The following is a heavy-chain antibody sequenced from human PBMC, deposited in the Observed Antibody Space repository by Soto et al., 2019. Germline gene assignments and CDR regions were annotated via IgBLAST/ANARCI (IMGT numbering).Heavy chain of an antibody. D-gene: IGHD3-22*01. CDR3: ARYYFDSSVNWFDP. Sequence: SGPTLVNPTQTLRLTCTFSGFSLTPNGMCVSWIRQPPGKALEWLALIDWDDDKYYSTSLKTRLTISKDSSRNQVVLTMTNMDPVDTATYYCARYYFDSSVNWFDPWGQGILVTVSS. V-gene: IGHV2-70*01. CDR1: GFSLTPNGMC. J-gene: IGHJ5*02. CDR2: IDWDDDK.